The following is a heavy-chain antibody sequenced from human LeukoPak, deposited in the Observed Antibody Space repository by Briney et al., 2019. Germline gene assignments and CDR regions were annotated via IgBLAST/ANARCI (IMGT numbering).Heavy chain of an antibody. CDR3: ARDSRVTMVRGPPLLEAFDI. D-gene: IGHD3-10*01. J-gene: IGHJ3*02. CDR2: ISAYNGNT. CDR1: SYTFTSYG. Sequence: ASVKVSCKASSYTFTSYGISWVRQAPGQGLEWMGWISAYNGNTNYAQKLQGRVTMTTDTSTSTAYMELRSLRSDDTAVYYCARDSRVTMVRGPPLLEAFDIWGQGTMVTVSS. V-gene: IGHV1-18*04.